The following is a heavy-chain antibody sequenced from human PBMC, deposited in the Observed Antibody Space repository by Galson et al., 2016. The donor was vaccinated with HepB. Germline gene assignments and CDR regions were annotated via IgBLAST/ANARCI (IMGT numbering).Heavy chain of an antibody. J-gene: IGHJ4*02. D-gene: IGHD5-18*01. CDR1: GYSFTNFW. CDR3: ARSSSIQGKFAF. CDR2: IYPGDSDS. Sequence: QSGAEVKKSGESLKISCSTSGYSFTNFWIAWVRQMPGKGLEWMGIIYPGDSDSRYSPSFQGQVIMSADTSVSTAYPTWNSLKASDTAMYYCARSSSIQGKFAFWGQGTLVTVSS. V-gene: IGHV5-51*01.